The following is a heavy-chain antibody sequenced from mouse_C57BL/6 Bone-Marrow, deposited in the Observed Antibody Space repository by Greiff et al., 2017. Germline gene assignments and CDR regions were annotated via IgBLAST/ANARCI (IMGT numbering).Heavy chain of an antibody. J-gene: IGHJ4*01. Sequence: VMLVESGPGLVQPSQSLSITCTVSGFSLTSYGVHWVRQSPGKGLEWLGVIWRGGSTDYNAAFMSRLSITKDNSKSQVFFKMNSLQADDTAIYYCAIHYSGSSYDYAMDYWGQGTSVTVSS. CDR2: IWRGGST. CDR3: AIHYSGSSYDYAMDY. V-gene: IGHV2-5*01. D-gene: IGHD1-1*01. CDR1: GFSLTSYG.